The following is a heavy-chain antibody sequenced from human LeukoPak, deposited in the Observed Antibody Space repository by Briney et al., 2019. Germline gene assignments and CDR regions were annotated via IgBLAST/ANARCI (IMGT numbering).Heavy chain of an antibody. V-gene: IGHV3-23*01. CDR2: ISEGVGNT. J-gene: IGHJ4*02. Sequence: GGSLRLSCAASGFTFTNYAMTWVRQAPGKGLEWVSGISEGVGNTYYADSVKGRFTISRDHSKNTLYLQMNSLRAEDTALYYCAKREKGTTGRFFDYWGQGTLVTVSP. D-gene: IGHD4-17*01. CDR1: GFTFTNYA. CDR3: AKREKGTTGRFFDY.